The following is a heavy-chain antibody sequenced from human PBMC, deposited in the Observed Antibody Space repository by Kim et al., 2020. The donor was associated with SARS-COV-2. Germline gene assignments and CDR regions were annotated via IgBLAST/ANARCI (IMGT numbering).Heavy chain of an antibody. J-gene: IGHJ4*02. CDR1: GFTFSSYE. V-gene: IGHV3-48*03. CDR2: ISSSGSMI. Sequence: GSLRLSCAASGFTFSSYEMNWVRQAPGKGLEWVSYISSSGSMIYYADSVKGRFTISRDNAKNSLYLQMNSLRAEDTAVYYCARDYSYCGGDCYSTLFDYWGQGTLVTVSS. CDR3: ARDYSYCGGDCYSTLFDY. D-gene: IGHD2-21*02.